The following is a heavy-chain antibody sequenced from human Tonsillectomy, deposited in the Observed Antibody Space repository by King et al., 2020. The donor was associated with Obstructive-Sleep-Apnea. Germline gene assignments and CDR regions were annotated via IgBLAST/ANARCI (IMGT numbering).Heavy chain of an antibody. CDR3: ARGPDSRKQGY. CDR2: IHPSGST. V-gene: IGHV4-34*01. CDR1: GGSFNNYY. Sequence: VQLPQWGAGLLKPSATLSLTCAVDGGGSFNNYYWTWIRQSPGKGLEWIGEIHPSGSTNYRPSLRSRVTILVDRSRDQFSLKLSSVTAADTAVYYCARGPDSRKQGYWGQGTLVTVSS. J-gene: IGHJ4*02. D-gene: IGHD1-14*01.